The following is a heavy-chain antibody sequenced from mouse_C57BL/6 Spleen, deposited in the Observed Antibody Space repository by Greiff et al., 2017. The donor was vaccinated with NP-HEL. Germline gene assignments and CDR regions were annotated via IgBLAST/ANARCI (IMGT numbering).Heavy chain of an antibody. D-gene: IGHD1-1*01. Sequence: QVQLQQPGAELVRPGSSVKLSCKASGYTFTSYWMDWVKQRPGQGLEWIGNIYPSDSDTHYNQKFKDKATLTVDKSSSTASMQLSRRTAEDSAVCGWARGGYGSGYGNRGRGTTLTVS. CDR3: ARGGYGSGYGN. CDR2: IYPSDSDT. CDR1: GYTFTSYW. J-gene: IGHJ2*01. V-gene: IGHV1-61*01.